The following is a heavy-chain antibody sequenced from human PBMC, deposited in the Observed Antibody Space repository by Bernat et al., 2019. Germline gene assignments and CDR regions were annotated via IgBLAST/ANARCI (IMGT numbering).Heavy chain of an antibody. J-gene: IGHJ4*02. CDR2: ISGSGGST. D-gene: IGHD3-10*01. V-gene: IGHV3-23*01. CDR3: AKVVEMATMVAPGFDY. Sequence: EVQLLESGGGLVQPGGSLRLSCAASGFTFSSYAMSWVRQAPGKGLEWVSAISGSGGSTYYADSVKGRFTISRDNSKNTLYLQMNSLRAEDTAVYYCAKVVEMATMVAPGFDYWGQGTLVTVSS. CDR1: GFTFSSYA.